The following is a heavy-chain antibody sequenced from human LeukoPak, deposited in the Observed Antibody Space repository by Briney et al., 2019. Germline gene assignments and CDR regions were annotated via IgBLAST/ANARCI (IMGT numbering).Heavy chain of an antibody. Sequence: PGGSLRLSCAASGFTFSIYAMSWVRQAPGKGLEWVSAISGSGGSTYYADSVKGRFTISRDNSKNTLYLQMNSLRAEDTAVYYCAKRPTDYYYMDVWGKGTTVTVSS. CDR3: AKRPTDYYYMDV. CDR2: ISGSGGST. CDR1: GFTFSIYA. J-gene: IGHJ6*03. V-gene: IGHV3-23*01.